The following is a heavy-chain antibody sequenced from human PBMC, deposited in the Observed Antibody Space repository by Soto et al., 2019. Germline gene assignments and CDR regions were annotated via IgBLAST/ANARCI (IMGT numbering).Heavy chain of an antibody. CDR1: GYTFTSYY. Sequence: QVQLVQSGAEVKKPGASVKVSCKASGYTFTSYYMHWVRQAPGQGLEWMGIINPSGGSTRYAQKFQGRVTMTRDTSTSTVYLEVSSLRSEDAALYYCARDLAKGGGSAGFDYWGQGTLVTVSS. V-gene: IGHV1-46*01. J-gene: IGHJ4*02. CDR3: ARDLAKGGGSAGFDY. CDR2: INPSGGST. D-gene: IGHD1-26*01.